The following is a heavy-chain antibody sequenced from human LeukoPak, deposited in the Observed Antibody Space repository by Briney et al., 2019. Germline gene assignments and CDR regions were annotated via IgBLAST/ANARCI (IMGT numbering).Heavy chain of an antibody. V-gene: IGHV3-21*01. CDR1: GFTFSSYS. Sequence: PGGSLRLSCAASGFTFSSYSMNWVRQAPGKGLEWVSSISSSSSYIYYADSVKGRFTISRDNAKNSLYLQMNSLRAEDTAVYYCASPPGDDYGDYDAFDIWGQGTMVTVSS. CDR2: ISSSSSYI. J-gene: IGHJ3*02. D-gene: IGHD4-17*01. CDR3: ASPPGDDYGDYDAFDI.